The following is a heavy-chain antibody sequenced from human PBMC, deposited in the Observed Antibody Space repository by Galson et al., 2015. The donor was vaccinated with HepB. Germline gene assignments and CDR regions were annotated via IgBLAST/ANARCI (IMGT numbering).Heavy chain of an antibody. J-gene: IGHJ4*02. CDR2: ISGCGGST. D-gene: IGHD3-16*02. Sequence: SLRLSCAASGFTFSGYAMSWVRQAPGKGLEWVSAISGCGGSTYYADSVKGRFTISRDNSKNTLYLQMNSLRAEDTAVYYCAKDGLYDYSGGSYRYADGGHIDYWGQGTLVTVSS. V-gene: IGHV3-23*01. CDR3: AKDGLYDYSGGSYRYADGGHIDY. CDR1: GFTFSGYA.